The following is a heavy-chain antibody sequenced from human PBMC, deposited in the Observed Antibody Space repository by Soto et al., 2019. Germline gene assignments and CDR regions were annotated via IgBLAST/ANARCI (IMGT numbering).Heavy chain of an antibody. Sequence: LKISCKGSGYSFTNCWIGWVRQMPGKGLEWMGLIYPGDSNTRYSPSFQGQVTISADKSISTAYLQWSSLKASDTAIYYCAKNGDHHYYYTMDVWGQGTTVTAP. CDR2: IYPGDSNT. CDR1: GYSFTNCW. CDR3: AKNGDHHYYYTMDV. J-gene: IGHJ6*02. D-gene: IGHD7-27*01. V-gene: IGHV5-51*01.